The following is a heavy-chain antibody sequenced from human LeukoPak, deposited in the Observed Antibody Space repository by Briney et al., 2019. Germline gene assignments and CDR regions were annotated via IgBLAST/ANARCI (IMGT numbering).Heavy chain of an antibody. CDR1: GGAIRSHY. CDR3: ARGEHSVDS. V-gene: IGHV4-4*07. Sequence: SETLSLTCTVSGGAIRSHYWNWIRQPAGKGLEWIGRIYSSGYTNDNPFLKSRITMSVDMSKNQFSPRLNSVTAADTAVYYCARGEHSVDSWGQGMLVTVSS. D-gene: IGHD1/OR15-1a*01. J-gene: IGHJ4*02. CDR2: IYSSGYT.